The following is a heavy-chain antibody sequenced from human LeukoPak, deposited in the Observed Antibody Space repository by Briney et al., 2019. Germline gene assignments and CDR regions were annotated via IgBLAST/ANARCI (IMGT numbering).Heavy chain of an antibody. Sequence: SETLSLTCAVSGGSISTSDWWSWVRQPPGKGLEWIGEIFHSGSTNYNPSLKSRVTISVDKSKNQFSLRLDSVTAADTAVYYCARRFGYGVVGGYFDYWGQGTLVTVSS. CDR2: IFHSGST. J-gene: IGHJ4*02. CDR1: GGSISTSDW. V-gene: IGHV4-4*02. CDR3: ARRFGYGVVGGYFDY. D-gene: IGHD4/OR15-4a*01.